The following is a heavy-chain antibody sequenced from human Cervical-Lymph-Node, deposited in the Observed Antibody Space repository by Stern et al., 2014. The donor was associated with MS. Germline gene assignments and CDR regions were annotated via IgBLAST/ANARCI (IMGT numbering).Heavy chain of an antibody. CDR3: ARDGYCSGGSCYSYYDY. CDR1: GFTFSRYG. V-gene: IGHV3-33*01. Sequence: VQLLESGGGVVQPGRSLRLSCAASGFTFSRYGMYWVRQAPGKGLEWVAVIWYDGSNKYYADSVKGRFTISRDNSKNTLYLQMNSLRAEDTAVYYCARDGYCSGGSCYSYYDYWGQGTLVTVAA. J-gene: IGHJ4*02. D-gene: IGHD2-15*01. CDR2: IWYDGSNK.